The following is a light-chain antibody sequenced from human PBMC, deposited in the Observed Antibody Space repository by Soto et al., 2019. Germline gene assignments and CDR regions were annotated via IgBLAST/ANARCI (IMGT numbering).Light chain of an antibody. V-gene: IGKV3-20*01. CDR2: AAS. CDR1: QSVTSDS. CDR3: QQYGSSPLT. Sequence: EIVLTQSPGTLSLSPGERATLSCRASQSVTSDSFAWYQQKPGQAPNLLNYAASSRATGIPDRFSGSGSGTDFTLTISRLEPADFAVYYCQQYGSSPLTFGGGTKVEIK. J-gene: IGKJ4*01.